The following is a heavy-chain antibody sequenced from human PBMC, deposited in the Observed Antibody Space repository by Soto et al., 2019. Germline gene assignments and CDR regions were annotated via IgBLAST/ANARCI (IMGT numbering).Heavy chain of an antibody. Sequence: ASVKVSCKTSGYTFTAYGLAWLRQAPGQRPEWMGWVSTNNADTNYAQKFQGRVTMATDRSTTTTYMELRSLRSDDTAVYYCARELNTGSSAYYSFAYWRQGTLVTVSS. D-gene: IGHD3-22*01. J-gene: IGHJ4*02. V-gene: IGHV1-18*01. CDR1: GYTFTAYG. CDR2: VSTNNADT. CDR3: ARELNTGSSAYYSFAY.